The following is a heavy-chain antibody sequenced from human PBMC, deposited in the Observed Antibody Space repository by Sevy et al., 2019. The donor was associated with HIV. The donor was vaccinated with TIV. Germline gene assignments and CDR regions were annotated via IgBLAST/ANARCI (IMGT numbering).Heavy chain of an antibody. J-gene: IGHJ4*02. CDR2: MYHSGRS. CDR3: ARQGGIVDRAFDY. CDR1: GVSLSRSSYD. V-gene: IGHV4-39*01. Sequence: SETLSLTCTVSGVSLSRSSYDWGWVRQPPGTGLEWIGTMYHSGRSYYNPSLKSRVTIYVDTSKNQFSLKLSSVTAADTAVYYCARQGGIVDRAFDYWGQGTLVTVSS. D-gene: IGHD2-21*01.